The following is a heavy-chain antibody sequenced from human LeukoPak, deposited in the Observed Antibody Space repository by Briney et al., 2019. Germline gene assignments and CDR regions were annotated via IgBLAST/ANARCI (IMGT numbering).Heavy chain of an antibody. CDR3: ASEGIAAAGTFDY. Sequence: SETLSLTCTVSGGSISSGAFYWSWIRQSAGKGLEWIGRIYTSGCTNYNPSLKSRVTISVDPSKNQFSLKLTSVTAADTAVYYCASEGIAAAGTFDYWGQGTLVTVSS. D-gene: IGHD6-13*01. CDR1: GGSISSGAFY. J-gene: IGHJ4*02. V-gene: IGHV4-61*02. CDR2: IYTSGCT.